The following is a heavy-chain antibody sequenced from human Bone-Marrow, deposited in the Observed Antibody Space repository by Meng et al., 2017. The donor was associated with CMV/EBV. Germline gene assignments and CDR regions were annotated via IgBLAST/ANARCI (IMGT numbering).Heavy chain of an antibody. CDR2: IYYSGST. CDR1: GGSISSYY. CDR3: ARGSGWSDYYYYGMDV. V-gene: IGHV4-59*01. D-gene: IGHD6-19*01. J-gene: IGHJ6*02. Sequence: SETLSLTCTVSGGSISSYYWSWIRQPPGKGLEWIGYIYYSGSTNYNPSLKSRVTISVDTSKNQFSLKLLSVDAADTAVYYCARGSGWSDYYYYGMDVWGQGTTVTVSS.